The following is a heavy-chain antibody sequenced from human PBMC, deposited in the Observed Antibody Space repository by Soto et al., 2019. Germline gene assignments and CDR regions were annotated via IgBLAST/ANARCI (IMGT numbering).Heavy chain of an antibody. CDR2: ISAYNGNT. D-gene: IGHD3-3*01. CDR3: ARADPYDFWSGYYYYYGMDV. V-gene: IGHV1-18*01. CDR1: GYTFTSYG. J-gene: IGHJ6*02. Sequence: QVQLVQSGAEVKKPGASVKVSCKASGYTFTSYGISWVRQAPGQGLEWMGWISAYNGNTNYAQKLQGRVTMTTDTSTSTAYMELRSLRSDDTAVYYCARADPYDFWSGYYYYYGMDVWGQGPTVTVSS.